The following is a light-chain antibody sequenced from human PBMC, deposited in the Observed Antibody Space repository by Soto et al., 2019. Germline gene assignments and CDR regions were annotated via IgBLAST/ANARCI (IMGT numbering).Light chain of an antibody. J-gene: IGKJ4*01. Sequence: LSASVGDRVTITCRASHGISNYLAWYQQIPVRVPKLLISAASTLQSGVPSRFSGSGSGTDFTLTISSLQPEDVATYYCQKYTNVPAFGGGTKVEIK. CDR3: QKYTNVPA. CDR2: AAS. CDR1: HGISNY. V-gene: IGKV1-27*01.